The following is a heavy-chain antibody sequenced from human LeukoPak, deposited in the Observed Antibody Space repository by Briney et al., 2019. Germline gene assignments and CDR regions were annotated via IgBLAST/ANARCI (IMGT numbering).Heavy chain of an antibody. CDR2: IKQDGSEQ. V-gene: IGHV3-7*01. D-gene: IGHD3-16*01. Sequence: GGSLTLSCAASGFFFNNYYMIWVRQSPGEGREWVANIKQDGSEQYYVDSVKRRLTISRDNAKNSLYLQMNSLRAEDTAVYYCERCLRYSSMDVWGQGTTVTVSS. CDR3: ERCLRYSSMDV. CDR1: GFFFNNYY. J-gene: IGHJ6*02.